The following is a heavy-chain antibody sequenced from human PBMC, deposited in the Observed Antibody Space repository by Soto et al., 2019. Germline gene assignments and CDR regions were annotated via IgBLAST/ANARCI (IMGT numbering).Heavy chain of an antibody. CDR3: STKGGFYAQSGFSDAFDI. D-gene: IGHD2-2*01. CDR2: VYSTGGT. Sequence: SETLSLTCTVSGASLSSGGHYWTWIRQHPGKGLEWIGYVYSTGGTYYNPSLKSRVDISRDTSKNQFSLKLSSVSAADTAVYFCSTKGGFYAQSGFSDAFDIWGQGTVVSVSS. J-gene: IGHJ3*02. V-gene: IGHV4-31*03. CDR1: GASLSSGGHY.